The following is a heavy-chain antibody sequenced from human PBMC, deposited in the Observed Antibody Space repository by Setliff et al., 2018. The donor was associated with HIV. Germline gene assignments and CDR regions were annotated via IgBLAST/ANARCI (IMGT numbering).Heavy chain of an antibody. J-gene: IGHJ5*02. V-gene: IGHV4-61*09. CDR2: ISTSGST. D-gene: IGHD6-13*01. CDR1: GGSVRGDPYY. CDR3: AREWVLAATGTGIDP. Sequence: SETLSLTCTVSGGSVRGDPYYWTWIRQPAGKGLEWIGHISTSGSTNYNPSLKSRVTISVDSSKNQFSLRLSSVTAADTAVYYCAREWVLAATGTGIDPWGQGTPVTVSS.